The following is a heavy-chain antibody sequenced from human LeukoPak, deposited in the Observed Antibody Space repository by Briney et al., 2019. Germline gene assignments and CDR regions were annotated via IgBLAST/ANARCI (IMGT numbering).Heavy chain of an antibody. J-gene: IGHJ4*02. CDR2: IYSGGST. D-gene: IGHD3-3*01. Sequence: GGSLRLSCAASGFTVSSNYMSWVRQAPGKGLEWVSVIYSGGSTYYADSVKGRFTISRDNSKNTLYLQMNSLRAEDTAVYYCARGTDFWIMDYWGQGTLVTVSS. V-gene: IGHV3-53*01. CDR3: ARGTDFWIMDY. CDR1: GFTVSSNY.